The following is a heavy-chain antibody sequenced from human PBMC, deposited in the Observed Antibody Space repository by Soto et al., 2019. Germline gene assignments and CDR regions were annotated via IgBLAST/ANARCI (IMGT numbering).Heavy chain of an antibody. CDR2: INPNSGRT. CDR3: ARESGGATATLDYYYFYMDV. D-gene: IGHD5-12*01. CDR1: GNTFSDYY. V-gene: IGHV1-2*02. Sequence: QVQLVQSGAEVKKPGASVTVSCKASGNTFSDYYLHWVRQAPGQGPEWMGWINPNSGRTKFAQNFKGRVTMTRDTSVRTAFMELNWLKSDDTAVYYCARESGGATATLDYYYFYMDVWGKGTTVTVSS. J-gene: IGHJ6*03.